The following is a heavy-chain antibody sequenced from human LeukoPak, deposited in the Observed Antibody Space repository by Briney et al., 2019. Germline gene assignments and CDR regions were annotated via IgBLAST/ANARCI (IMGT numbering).Heavy chain of an antibody. Sequence: PGRSLRLSYGSTGFTFRNYAIQWGRHAPGKGLEGGAFISDDWSRQHYADSVKGRFTISRDNSKNTLNLQMNSLRAEDTAVYYCVKDRTGTYTLDYWGQGTLVTVSS. V-gene: IGHV3-30*01. D-gene: IGHD3-10*01. CDR1: GFTFRNYA. CDR3: VKDRTGTYTLDY. J-gene: IGHJ4*02. CDR2: ISDDWSRQ.